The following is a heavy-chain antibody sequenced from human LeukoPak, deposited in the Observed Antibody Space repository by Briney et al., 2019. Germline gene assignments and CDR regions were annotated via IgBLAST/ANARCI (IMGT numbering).Heavy chain of an antibody. V-gene: IGHV4-31*02. CDR3: ARDTSGHYVYEE. CDR2: IYSSRRT. J-gene: IGHJ1*01. D-gene: IGHD3-22*01. CDR1: DGSISRGGSY. Sequence: PSETLSLTCTVSDGSISRGGSYWSWVRQHPGKGLEWIGYIYSSRRTYYNPSLKSRIDMAVDTSRNQFSLNLRSVSAADTAVYYCARDTSGHYVYEEWGQGTLVTVSS.